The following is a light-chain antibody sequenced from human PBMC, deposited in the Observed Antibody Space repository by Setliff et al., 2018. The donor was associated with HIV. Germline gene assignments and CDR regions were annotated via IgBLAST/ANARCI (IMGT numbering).Light chain of an antibody. CDR2: DVS. J-gene: IGLJ1*01. CDR3: CSYAGSSTPYV. V-gene: IGLV2-23*02. Sequence: QSALAQPDSVSGSPGPSITVSCTGTSSDVGGYNYVSWYQQHPGKAPKLMIYDVSKRPSRVSNRFSGAKSGNTASLTISGLQAEDEADYYCCSYAGSSTPYVFGTGTKVTVL. CDR1: SSDVGGYNY.